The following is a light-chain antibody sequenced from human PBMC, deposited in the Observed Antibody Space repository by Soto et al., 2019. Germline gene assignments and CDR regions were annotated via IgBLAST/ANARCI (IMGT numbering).Light chain of an antibody. J-gene: IGKJ4*01. CDR2: AAS. Sequence: DIEMTQSPSSLSASVGDRVTITCRASLTISNYLAWYQQKPGKIQNLMIYAASTLQAGVPSRFSGSGSGTHFTPNISSLQHQAVADYYCTKYKSANLTFGGRTKV. CDR1: LTISNY. V-gene: IGKV1-27*01. CDR3: TKYKSANLT.